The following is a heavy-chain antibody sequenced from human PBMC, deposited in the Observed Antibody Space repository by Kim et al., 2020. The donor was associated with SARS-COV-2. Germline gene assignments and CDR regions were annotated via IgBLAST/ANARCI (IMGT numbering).Heavy chain of an antibody. Sequence: GGSLRLSCAASGFTFSSYSMNWVRQAPGKGLEWVSSISSSSSYIYYADSVKGRFTISRDNAKNSLYLQMNSLRAEDTAVYYCPRVATQLGSIAAADYWGQRTLFTVSS. D-gene: IGHD6-13*01. CDR2: ISSSSSYI. CDR1: GFTFSSYS. CDR3: PRVATQLGSIAAADY. V-gene: IGHV3-21*01. J-gene: IGHJ4*02.